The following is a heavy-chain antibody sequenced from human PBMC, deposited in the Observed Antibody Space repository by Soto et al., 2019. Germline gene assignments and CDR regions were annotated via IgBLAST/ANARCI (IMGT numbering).Heavy chain of an antibody. D-gene: IGHD6-6*01. J-gene: IGHJ3*02. Sequence: GGSLRLSCAASGFTFSSYVMSWVRQAPGKGLEWVSAISGSGGSTYYADSVKGRFTISRDNSKNTLYLQMNSLRAEDTAVYYCATVEYSSSSSAFDIWGQGTMVTVSS. V-gene: IGHV3-23*01. CDR2: ISGSGGST. CDR3: ATVEYSSSSSAFDI. CDR1: GFTFSSYV.